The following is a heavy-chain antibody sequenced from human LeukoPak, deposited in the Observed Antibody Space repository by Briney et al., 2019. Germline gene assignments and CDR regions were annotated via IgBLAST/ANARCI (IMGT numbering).Heavy chain of an antibody. CDR3: ARESSGWYWWFDP. CDR2: ISSSSSTI. V-gene: IGHV3-48*01. J-gene: IGHJ5*02. Sequence: GGSLRLSCAASGFTFSSYSMNWVRQAPGKGLEWVSYISSSSSTIYYADSVKGRFTISRDNAKNSLYLQMNSLRAEDTAVYYCARESSGWYWWFDPWGQGTLVTVSS. D-gene: IGHD6-19*01. CDR1: GFTFSSYS.